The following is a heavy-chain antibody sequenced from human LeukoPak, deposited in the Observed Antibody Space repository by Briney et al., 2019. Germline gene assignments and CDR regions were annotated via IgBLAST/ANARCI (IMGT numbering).Heavy chain of an antibody. CDR2: ISAYNGIT. CDR1: VYTFTSYG. D-gene: IGHD3-9*01. V-gene: IGHV1-18*01. Sequence: ASVNVSCKASVYTFTSYGISWVRQAPGQGLEWMGGISAYNGITNYAQKLQGRVTMTTDTSTSTAYMELRSLRSDDTAVYFCARVGRYYDILTGYWFGMDVWGQGTTVTVSS. CDR3: ARVGRYYDILTGYWFGMDV. J-gene: IGHJ6*02.